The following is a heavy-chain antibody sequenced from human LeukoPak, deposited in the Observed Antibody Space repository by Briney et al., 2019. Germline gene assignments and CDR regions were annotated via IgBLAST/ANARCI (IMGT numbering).Heavy chain of an antibody. CDR1: RFTFSSYK. J-gene: IGHJ4*02. D-gene: IGHD6-6*01. V-gene: IGHV3-48*03. CDR3: AREASYYFDY. CDR2: ISGTGSTI. Sequence: GGSLRLSCAASRFTFSSYKMHWVRQAPGKGLEWVSYISGTGSTIFYADSVKGRFTISRDNAKNSLYLLMSSLRAEDTAVYYCAREASYYFDYWGQGTLVTVSS.